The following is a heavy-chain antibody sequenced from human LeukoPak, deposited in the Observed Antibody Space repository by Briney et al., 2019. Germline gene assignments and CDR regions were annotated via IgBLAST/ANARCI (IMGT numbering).Heavy chain of an antibody. J-gene: IGHJ4*02. CDR2: IKEDGSES. CDR1: GFTFNRYW. Sequence: GGSLGLSCVASGFTFNRYWMSWVRQAPGKGLEWVANIKEDGSESFHVDSVKGRFTISRDNAENSLSLQMNGLRADDTAVYYCARLPLTERRHFEYWGQGTLVTVSS. V-gene: IGHV3-7*05. CDR3: ARLPLTERRHFEY.